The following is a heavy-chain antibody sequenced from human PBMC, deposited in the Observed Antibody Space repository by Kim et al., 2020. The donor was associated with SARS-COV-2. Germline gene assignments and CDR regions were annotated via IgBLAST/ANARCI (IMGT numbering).Heavy chain of an antibody. CDR1: GYTFTSYG. D-gene: IGHD6-19*01. V-gene: IGHV1-18*01. J-gene: IGHJ6*02. CDR2: ISAYNGNT. Sequence: ASVKVSCKASGYTFTSYGISWVRQAPGQGLEWMGWISAYNGNTNYAQKLQGRVTMTTDTSTSTAYMELRSLRSDDTAVYYCARDPGYSSGWRPKWTDYYYYYGMDVWGQGTTVTVSS. CDR3: ARDPGYSSGWRPKWTDYYYYYGMDV.